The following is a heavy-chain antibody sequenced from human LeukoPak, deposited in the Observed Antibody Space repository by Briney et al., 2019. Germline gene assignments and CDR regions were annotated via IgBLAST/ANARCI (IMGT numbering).Heavy chain of an antibody. Sequence: PGGSLRLSCGASGFTFSSYSMNWVRQVPGKGLEWVSSISSSSTYIYYADSVKGRFTISRDIAKNSLYLQMNSLRAEDTALYYCARDLTSSSTAYFQHWGQGTLVTVSS. V-gene: IGHV3-21*01. CDR1: GFTFSSYS. J-gene: IGHJ1*01. CDR2: ISSSSTYI. CDR3: ARDLTSSSTAYFQH. D-gene: IGHD6-6*01.